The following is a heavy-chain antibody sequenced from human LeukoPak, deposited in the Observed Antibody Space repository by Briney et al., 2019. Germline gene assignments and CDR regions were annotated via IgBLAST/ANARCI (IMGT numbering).Heavy chain of an antibody. J-gene: IGHJ5*02. D-gene: IGHD6-19*01. Sequence: GGSLRLSCAASGFTVSSNYMSWVRQAPGKGLEWVSVIYSGGSTYYADSVKSRFTISRDNSKNTLYLQMNSLRAEDTAVYYCARVRESSGWYRWFDPWGQGTLVTVSS. CDR2: IYSGGST. CDR3: ARVRESSGWYRWFDP. V-gene: IGHV3-66*01. CDR1: GFTVSSNY.